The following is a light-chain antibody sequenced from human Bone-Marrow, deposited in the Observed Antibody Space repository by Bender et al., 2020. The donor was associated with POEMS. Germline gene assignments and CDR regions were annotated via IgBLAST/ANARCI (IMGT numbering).Light chain of an antibody. V-gene: IGLV2-14*01. J-gene: IGLJ3*02. CDR1: SNDIGGYNF. CDR3: AVWDDSLNGWV. Sequence: QSALTQPASVSGSSGQSITISCTGTSNDIGGYNFVSWYQQHPGKAPKLIIYDVTDRPSGVSNRFSGSKSGNTASLAISGLQSEDEADYYCAVWDDSLNGWVFGGGTKLTVL. CDR2: DVT.